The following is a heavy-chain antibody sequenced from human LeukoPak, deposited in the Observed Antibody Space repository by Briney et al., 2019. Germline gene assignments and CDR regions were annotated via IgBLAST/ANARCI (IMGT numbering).Heavy chain of an antibody. V-gene: IGHV4-59*01. J-gene: IGHJ6*03. CDR2: IYYSGST. D-gene: IGHD4-17*01. CDR1: GGSISSYY. CDR3: ARDRDYGDYYYYMDV. Sequence: SETQSLTCTVSGGSISSYYWSWIRQPPGKGLEWIGYIYYSGSTNYNPSLKSRVTISVDTSKNQFSLKLSSVTAADTAVYYCARDRDYGDYYYYMDVWGKGTTVTVSS.